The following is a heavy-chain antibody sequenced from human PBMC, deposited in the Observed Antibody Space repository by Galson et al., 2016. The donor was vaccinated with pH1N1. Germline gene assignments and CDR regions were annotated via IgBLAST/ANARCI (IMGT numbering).Heavy chain of an antibody. Sequence: SLRLSCAASGFTFRDYYMTWIRQAPGRGLEFVAYIRRDSTYASYADSVMGRFTISRDNVDNSLCLEMNSLTAEDTAIYYCARAPGGADYWGRGTLVTVSS. V-gene: IGHV3-11*05. CDR2: IRRDSTYA. D-gene: IGHD3-10*01. CDR3: ARAPGGADY. CDR1: GFTFRDYY. J-gene: IGHJ4*02.